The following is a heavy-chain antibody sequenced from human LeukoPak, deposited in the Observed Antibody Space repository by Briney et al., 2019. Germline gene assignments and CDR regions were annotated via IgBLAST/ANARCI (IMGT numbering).Heavy chain of an antibody. CDR3: ARDSGDYVWGSYRPNYFDY. Sequence: SETLSLTCAVYGGSFSGYYWSWIRQPPGKGLEWIGEINHSGSTNYNPSLKSRVTISVDTSKNQFSLKLSSVTAADTAVYYCARDSGDYVWGSYRPNYFDYWGQGTLVTVSS. CDR2: INHSGST. D-gene: IGHD3-16*02. V-gene: IGHV4-34*01. J-gene: IGHJ4*02. CDR1: GGSFSGYY.